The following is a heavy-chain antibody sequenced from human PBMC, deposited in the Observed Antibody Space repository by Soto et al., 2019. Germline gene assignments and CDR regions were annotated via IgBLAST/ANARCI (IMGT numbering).Heavy chain of an antibody. CDR1: GFTFSNYG. CDR3: AKEYPSIAVAGGTFDY. Sequence: QVQLVESGGGVVQPGRSLRLSCAASGFTFSNYGMHWVRQAPGKGLEWVAVISYDGSNEYYADSVKGRFTISRDNSKNTLYLQMNSLRSEDTALYYYAKEYPSIAVAGGTFDYSGQGTLVTVSS. J-gene: IGHJ4*02. CDR2: ISYDGSNE. V-gene: IGHV3-30*18. D-gene: IGHD6-19*01.